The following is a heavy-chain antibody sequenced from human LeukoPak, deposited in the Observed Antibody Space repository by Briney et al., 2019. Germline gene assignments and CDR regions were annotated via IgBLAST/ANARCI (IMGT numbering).Heavy chain of an antibody. CDR3: AGGSRRDGYDY. D-gene: IGHD5-24*01. Sequence: GGSLRLSCAASGFTFSSYAMSWVRQAPGKGLEWVSGLTGSGGNTYYADSVKGRFTISRHNSKNTLYLQMNSLRPEDTAVYYCAGGSRRDGYDYWGQGTLVTVSS. CDR2: LTGSGGNT. J-gene: IGHJ4*02. V-gene: IGHV3-23*01. CDR1: GFTFSSYA.